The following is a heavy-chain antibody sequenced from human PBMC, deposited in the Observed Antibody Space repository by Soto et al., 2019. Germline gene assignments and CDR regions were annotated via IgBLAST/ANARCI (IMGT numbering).Heavy chain of an antibody. CDR2: IYSGGST. CDR3: ARVPVLDSLELRDY. CDR1: GFTVSSNY. V-gene: IGHV3-53*01. D-gene: IGHD1-7*01. Sequence: RGSLRLSCAASGFTVSSNYMSWVRQAPGKGLEWVSVIYSGGSTYYADSVKGRFTISRDNSKNTLYLQMNSLRAEDTAVYYCARVPVLDSLELRDYWGQGTLVTVSS. J-gene: IGHJ4*02.